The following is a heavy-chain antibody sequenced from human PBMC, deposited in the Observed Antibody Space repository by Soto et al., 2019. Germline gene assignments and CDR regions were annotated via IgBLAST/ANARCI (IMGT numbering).Heavy chain of an antibody. V-gene: IGHV4-59*01. Sequence: QVQLQESGPGLVKPSETLSLTCTVSGASIKSYYWNWMRQPPGKGLEWIGNMYYSGTTNYNPSLQSLVTLSVDTSKNQFSLKLTSVTAADTAVYYCAAAYDYWGQGTLVTVSS. J-gene: IGHJ4*02. CDR3: AAAYDY. CDR2: MYYSGTT. D-gene: IGHD2-15*01. CDR1: GASIKSYY.